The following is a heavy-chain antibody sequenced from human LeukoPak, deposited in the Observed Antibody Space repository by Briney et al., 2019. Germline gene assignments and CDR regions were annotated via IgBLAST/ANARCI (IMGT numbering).Heavy chain of an antibody. CDR1: GGSFSGYY. CDR2: INHSGST. CDR3: ARHRWGYCSSTSCYMSYYYYYMDV. V-gene: IGHV4-34*01. J-gene: IGHJ6*03. Sequence: SETLSLTCAVYGGSFSGYYWSWIRQPPGKGLEWIGEINHSGSTNYNPSLKSRVTISVDTSKNQFSLKLSSVTAADTAVYYCARHRWGYCSSTSCYMSYYYYYMDVWGKGTTVTVSS. D-gene: IGHD2-2*02.